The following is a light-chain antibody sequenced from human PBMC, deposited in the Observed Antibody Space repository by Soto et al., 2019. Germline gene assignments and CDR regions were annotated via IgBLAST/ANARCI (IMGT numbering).Light chain of an antibody. CDR2: LNSDGSH. CDR3: QTWETGIRVV. J-gene: IGLJ2*01. V-gene: IGLV4-69*01. CDR1: SGHSSYA. Sequence: QAVLTQSPSASASLGASVKLTCTLNSGHSSYAIAWHQQQPEKGPRYLMKLNSDGSHSKGDGIPDRFSGSSSGAERYLTISSLQSEDEADYYCQTWETGIRVVFGGGTKLTVL.